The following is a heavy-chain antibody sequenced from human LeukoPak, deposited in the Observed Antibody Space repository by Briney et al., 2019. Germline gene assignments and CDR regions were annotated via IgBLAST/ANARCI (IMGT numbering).Heavy chain of an antibody. D-gene: IGHD3-9*01. CDR3: ARVDWNRFDP. V-gene: IGHV1-2*02. J-gene: IGHJ5*02. CDR1: GYTFTGYY. CDR2: INPNSGGT. Sequence: ASVKVSCKASGYTFTGYYMHWVRQAPGQGLEWMGWINPNSGGTNYAQKFQGRVTMTRDTSTSTVYMELSSLRSEDTAVYYCARVDWNRFDPWGQGTLVTVSS.